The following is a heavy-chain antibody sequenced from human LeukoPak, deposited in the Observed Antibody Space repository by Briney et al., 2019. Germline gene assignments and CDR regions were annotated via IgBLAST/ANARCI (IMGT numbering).Heavy chain of an antibody. V-gene: IGHV4-59*01. CDR3: ARDPGGIVGATPGFDY. CDR2: IHYSGST. Sequence: PSETLCLTCTVSGGSINSYYWSWIRQPPGKVLERIGYIHYSGSTNYNPSLKSRVTISVDTSKNQFSLTLSYVTAADTAVYYCARDPGGIVGATPGFDYWGQGTLVTVSS. D-gene: IGHD1-26*01. CDR1: GGSINSYY. J-gene: IGHJ4*02.